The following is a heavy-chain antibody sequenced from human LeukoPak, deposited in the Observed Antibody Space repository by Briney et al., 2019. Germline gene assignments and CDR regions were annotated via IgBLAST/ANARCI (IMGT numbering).Heavy chain of an antibody. D-gene: IGHD1-26*01. V-gene: IGHV3-74*01. CDR2: INSDGSST. CDR1: GFTFSSYW. J-gene: IGHJ6*02. CDR3: ARAPRATTRGNYYYYGMDV. Sequence: GGSLRLSCAAPGFTFSSYWMHWVRQAPGKGLVWVSRINSDGSSTSYADSVKGRFTISRDNAKNTLYLQMNSLRAEDTAVYYCARAPRATTRGNYYYYGMDVWGQGTTVTVSS.